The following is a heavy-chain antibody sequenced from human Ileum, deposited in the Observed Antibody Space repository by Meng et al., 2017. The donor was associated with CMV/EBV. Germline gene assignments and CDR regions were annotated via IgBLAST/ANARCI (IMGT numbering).Heavy chain of an antibody. CDR2: VYYSGTT. J-gene: IGHJ4*02. CDR1: GGSTTSSTYY. Sequence: QLQLQESAPDLENPSGTLSLTGTASGGSTTSSTYYWGWIRQPPGKGLEWIGSVYYSGTTYYNPSLKSRVNMSIDTSKNRFSLKLSSATAADTAVYYCARNVGFYSSQIAYWGQGALVTVSS. V-gene: IGHV4-39*07. CDR3: ARNVGFYSSQIAY. D-gene: IGHD3-3*01.